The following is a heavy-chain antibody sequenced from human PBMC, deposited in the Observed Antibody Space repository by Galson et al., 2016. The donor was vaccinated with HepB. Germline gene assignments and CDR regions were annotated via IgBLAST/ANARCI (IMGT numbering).Heavy chain of an antibody. D-gene: IGHD2-21*02. CDR3: AIGDFVDF. J-gene: IGHJ4*02. V-gene: IGHV3-64D*06. CDR1: GFTFNTFA. Sequence: SLRLSCAASGFTFNTFAMHWVRQAPGKRLEYVSAISINGDNTYYADSVKGRFTISRDNSKNTLFLQMSGLRPEDTAVYYCAIGDFVDFWGQGTLVTVSS. CDR2: ISINGDNT.